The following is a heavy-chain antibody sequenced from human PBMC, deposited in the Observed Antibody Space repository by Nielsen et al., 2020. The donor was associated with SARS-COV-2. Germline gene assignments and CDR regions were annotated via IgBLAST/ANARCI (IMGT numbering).Heavy chain of an antibody. CDR2: IWYDGSNK. Sequence: GGSLRLSCAASGFTFSSYGMHWVRQAPGKGLEWVAVIWYDGSNKYYADSVKGRFTISRDNSKNTLYLQMNSLRTEDKAVYYCARPGNYYDSRGGDFDYWGQGTLVTVSS. CDR3: ARPGNYYDSRGGDFDY. CDR1: GFTFSSYG. J-gene: IGHJ4*02. D-gene: IGHD3-22*01. V-gene: IGHV3-33*01.